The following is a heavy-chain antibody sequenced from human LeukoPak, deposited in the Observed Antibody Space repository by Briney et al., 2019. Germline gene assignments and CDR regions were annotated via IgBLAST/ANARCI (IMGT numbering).Heavy chain of an antibody. CDR1: GGSISSSSYY. CDR3: AGSSSSGYYYYYMDV. CDR2: IYYSGST. Sequence: SETLSLTCTVSGGSISSSSYYWGWIRQPPGKGLEWIGSIYYSGSTYYNPSLKSRVTISVDTSKNQFSLKLSSVTAADTAVYYCAGSSSSGYYYYYMDVWGKGTTVTVSS. J-gene: IGHJ6*03. V-gene: IGHV4-39*01. D-gene: IGHD6-6*01.